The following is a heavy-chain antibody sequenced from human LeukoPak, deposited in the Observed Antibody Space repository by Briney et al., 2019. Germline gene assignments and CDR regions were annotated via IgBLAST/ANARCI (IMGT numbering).Heavy chain of an antibody. CDR1: GGSISSSSYY. D-gene: IGHD2-15*01. J-gene: IGHJ6*03. CDR3: ARVRCSGGSCPYYYYYYMDV. CDR2: IHYSGST. V-gene: IGHV4-39*07. Sequence: KPSETLSLTCTVSGGSISSSSYYWAWIRQPPGKGLEWIGSIHYSGSTYYNPSLQSRVTISIDTSKNQFSLKLRFVTAADTAVYYCARVRCSGGSCPYYYYYYMDVWGKGTTVTVSS.